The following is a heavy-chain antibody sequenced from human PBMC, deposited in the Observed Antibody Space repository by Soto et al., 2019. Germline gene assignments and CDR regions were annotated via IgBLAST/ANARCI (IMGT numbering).Heavy chain of an antibody. CDR2: ISSSSSTI. CDR3: VRDLGLRLGELSPVDY. D-gene: IGHD3-16*02. Sequence: GGSLRLSCAASGFTFSSYSMNWVRQAPGKGLEWVSYISSSSSTIYYADSVKGRFTISRDNAKNSLYLQMNSLRDEDTAVYYCVRDLGLRLGELSPVDYWGQGTLVTVSS. CDR1: GFTFSSYS. V-gene: IGHV3-48*02. J-gene: IGHJ4*02.